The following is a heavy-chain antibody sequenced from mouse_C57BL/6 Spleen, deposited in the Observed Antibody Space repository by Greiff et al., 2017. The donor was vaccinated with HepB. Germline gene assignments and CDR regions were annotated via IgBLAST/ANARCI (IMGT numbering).Heavy chain of an antibody. CDR3: ARKTGSSYDYYAMDY. D-gene: IGHD1-1*01. CDR1: GYTFTDYY. CDR2: INPYNGGT. Sequence: EVQLQQSGPVLVKPGASVKMSCKASGYTFTDYYMNWVKQSHGKSLEWIGVINPYNGGTSYNQKFKGKATLTVDKCSSTAYMELNSLTSEDSAVYYCARKTGSSYDYYAMDYWGQGTSVTVSS. J-gene: IGHJ4*01. V-gene: IGHV1-19*01.